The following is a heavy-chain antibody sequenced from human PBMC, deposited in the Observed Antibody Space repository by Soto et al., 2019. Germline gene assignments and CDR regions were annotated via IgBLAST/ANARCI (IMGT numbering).Heavy chain of an antibody. Sequence: EVQLLESGGGLVQPGGSLRLSCAASGFTFSTYAMSWVRQAPGKGLEWVSAISGTGGSTYYADSVKGRFTISRDNSKNTLYTEMNSLRAEDTAVYYCAKNWDTTSSSSSHWGQGTLVTVSS. CDR1: GFTFSTYA. CDR3: AKNWDTTSSSSSH. V-gene: IGHV3-23*01. J-gene: IGHJ4*02. D-gene: IGHD6-6*01. CDR2: ISGTGGST.